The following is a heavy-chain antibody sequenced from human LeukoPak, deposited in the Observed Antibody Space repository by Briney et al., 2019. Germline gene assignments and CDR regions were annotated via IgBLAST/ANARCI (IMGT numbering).Heavy chain of an antibody. CDR3: ARDNREYSSSSGWFDP. CDR2: IYTSGST. V-gene: IGHV4-4*07. CDR1: GGSISSYY. D-gene: IGHD6-6*01. J-gene: IGHJ5*02. Sequence: SETLSLTCTVSGGSISSYYWSWIRQPAGKGLEWIGRIYTSGSTNYSPSLKSRVTMSVDTSKNQFSLKLSSVTAADTAVYYCARDNREYSSSSGWFDPWGQGTLVTVSS.